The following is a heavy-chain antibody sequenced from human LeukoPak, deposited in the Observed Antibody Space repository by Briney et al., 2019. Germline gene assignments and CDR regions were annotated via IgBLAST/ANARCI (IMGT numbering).Heavy chain of an antibody. V-gene: IGHV6-1*01. CDR2: TYFRSQWYN. CDR1: GDSVSSNSAA. CDR3: ARGWEPYSSSLDY. D-gene: IGHD6-13*01. J-gene: IGHJ4*02. Sequence: SQTLSLTCSISGDSVSSNSAAWNWIRQSPSRGLEWLGRTYFRSQWYNDYAVSVKSRITINPDTSKNQFSLQLNSVTPEDTAVYYCARGWEPYSSSLDYWGQGTLVTVSS.